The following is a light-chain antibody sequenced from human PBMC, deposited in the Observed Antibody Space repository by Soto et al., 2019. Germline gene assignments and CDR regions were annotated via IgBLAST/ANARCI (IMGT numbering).Light chain of an antibody. CDR1: QSISSSY. J-gene: IGKJ1*01. CDR2: GAS. V-gene: IGKV3-20*01. CDR3: QQYGSAPAWT. Sequence: EIVLTQSPGTLSLSPGERATLSCRVSQSISSSYLAWYQQKPGQAPRLLIYGASKRATGIPDRFSGSGSGTDFTITISRLESEDLAVYYCQQYGSAPAWTFGQGTKVEIK.